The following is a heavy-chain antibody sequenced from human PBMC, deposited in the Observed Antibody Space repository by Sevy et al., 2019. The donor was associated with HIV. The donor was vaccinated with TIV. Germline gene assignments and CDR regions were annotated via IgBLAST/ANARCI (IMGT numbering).Heavy chain of an antibody. CDR2: TRNKANSYTT. J-gene: IGHJ4*02. D-gene: IGHD3-22*01. CDR1: GFTFSDHY. Sequence: GGSLRLSCAASGFTFSDHYMDWVRQAPGKGLEWVGRTRNKANSYTTEYAASVKGRFTISRDDSKNSLYLQMNSLKTEDSAGYYCARARGNTYSYDSSGYYYDYWGQGTLVTVSS. V-gene: IGHV3-72*01. CDR3: ARARGNTYSYDSSGYYYDY.